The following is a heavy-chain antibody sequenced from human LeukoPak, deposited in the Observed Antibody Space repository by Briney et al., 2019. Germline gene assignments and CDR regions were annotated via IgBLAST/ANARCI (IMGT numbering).Heavy chain of an antibody. J-gene: IGHJ4*02. V-gene: IGHV7-4-1*02. CDR2: INTNTGSP. CDR1: GYTFTSYA. CDR3: ARGFSGSYKTFDY. D-gene: IGHD1-26*01. Sequence: AASVKVSCKASGYTFTSYAMNWVRQAPGQGLEWMGWINTNTGSPTYAQGFTGRFVFSLDTSVSTAYLQISSLKAEDTAVYYCARGFSGSYKTFDYWGQGTLVTVSS.